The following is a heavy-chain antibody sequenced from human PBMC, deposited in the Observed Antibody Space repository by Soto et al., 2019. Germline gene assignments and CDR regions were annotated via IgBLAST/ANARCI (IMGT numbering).Heavy chain of an antibody. Sequence: EVQLVESGGGLVQPGGSLRLSCAASGFPFSSYSMDWVRQAPGQGLEWISYITTSSHTIYYADSVRGRFTTSRDNAKNSLFLQMNSLRDDDTAVYYCPRHGIQASHDVSGQGNTVIVSS. J-gene: IGHJ6*02. CDR3: PRHGIQASHDV. D-gene: IGHD5-18*01. V-gene: IGHV3-48*02. CDR2: ITTSSHTI. CDR1: GFPFSSYS.